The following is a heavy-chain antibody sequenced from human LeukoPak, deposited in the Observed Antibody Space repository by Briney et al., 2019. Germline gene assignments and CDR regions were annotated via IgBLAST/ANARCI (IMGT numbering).Heavy chain of an antibody. CDR2: INPNSGGT. D-gene: IGHD2-2*01. J-gene: IGHJ4*02. V-gene: IGHV1-2*02. CDR3: AREGDCSSTSCPKNFDY. CDR1: GYTFTGYY. Sequence: ASVKVSCKASGYTFTGYYMHWVRQAPGQGLEWMGWINPNSGGTNYAQKFQGRVTMTRDTSISTAYMELSRLRSDDTAVYYCAREGDCSSTSCPKNFDYWGQGTLVTVSS.